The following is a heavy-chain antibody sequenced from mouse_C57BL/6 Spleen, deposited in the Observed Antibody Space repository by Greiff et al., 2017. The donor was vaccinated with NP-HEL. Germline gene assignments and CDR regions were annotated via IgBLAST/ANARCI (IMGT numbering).Heavy chain of an antibody. Sequence: EVQGVESGGGLVKPGGSLKLSCAASGFTFSDYGMHWVRQAPEKGLEWVAYISSGSSTIYYADTVKGRFTISRDNAKTTLFLQMTSLRSEDTAMYYCARDDGYYLYYFDYWGQGTTLTVSS. J-gene: IGHJ2*01. D-gene: IGHD2-3*01. CDR2: ISSGSSTI. CDR3: ARDDGYYLYYFDY. CDR1: GFTFSDYG. V-gene: IGHV5-17*01.